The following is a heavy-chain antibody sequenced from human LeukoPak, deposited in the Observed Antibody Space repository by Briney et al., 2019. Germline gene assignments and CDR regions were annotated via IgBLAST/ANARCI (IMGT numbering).Heavy chain of an antibody. D-gene: IGHD2-21*02. Sequence: GGSLRLSCAASGFTFSSYSMNWVRQAPGKGLEWVSSISSSSSYIYYADSVKGRFTISRDNAKNSLYLQMNSLRAEDTAVYYCARDRYVVVTAIYWYFDLWGRGTLVSVSS. CDR1: GFTFSSYS. J-gene: IGHJ2*01. CDR3: ARDRYVVVTAIYWYFDL. V-gene: IGHV3-21*01. CDR2: ISSSSSYI.